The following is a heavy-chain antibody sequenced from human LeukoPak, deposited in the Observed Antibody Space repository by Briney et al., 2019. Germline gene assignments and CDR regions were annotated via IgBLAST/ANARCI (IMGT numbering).Heavy chain of an antibody. D-gene: IGHD6-19*01. V-gene: IGHV6-1*01. CDR2: TYYRSKWYN. J-gene: IGHJ4*02. CDR3: ARDSGRSGAVAGIDFDY. Sequence: SQTLSLTCAISGDSVSSNSAAWNWIRQSPSRGLEWLGRTYYRSKWYNDYAVSVKSRITINPDTSKNQFSLQLNSVTPEDTAVYYCARDSGRSGAVAGIDFDYWGQGTLVTVSS. CDR1: GDSVSSNSAA.